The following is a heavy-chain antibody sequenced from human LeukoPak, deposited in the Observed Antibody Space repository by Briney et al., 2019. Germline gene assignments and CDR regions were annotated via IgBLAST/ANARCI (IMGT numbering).Heavy chain of an antibody. CDR1: GGSISSYY. J-gene: IGHJ4*01. V-gene: IGHV4-59*12. CDR2: IYYSGST. CDR3: ARGRYGSGSYFFDY. Sequence: SETLSLTCTVSGGSISSYYWSWIRQPPGKGLEWIRYIYYSGSTNYNPSLKSRVTMSVDTSKSQFSLKLTSVTAADAAVYYCARGRYGSGSYFFDYWGQGTLVTVSS. D-gene: IGHD3-10*01.